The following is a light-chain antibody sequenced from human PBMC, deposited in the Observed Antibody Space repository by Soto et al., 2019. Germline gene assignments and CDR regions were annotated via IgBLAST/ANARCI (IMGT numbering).Light chain of an antibody. Sequence: PGERATLSCRASQSVSSYLAWYQQKPGQAPRLLIYDASTRATGIPARFSGSGSGTDFTLTISSLEPEDFAVYYCQQRSNWPPITFGQGTRLEIK. CDR1: QSVSSY. CDR3: QQRSNWPPIT. CDR2: DAS. J-gene: IGKJ5*01. V-gene: IGKV3-11*01.